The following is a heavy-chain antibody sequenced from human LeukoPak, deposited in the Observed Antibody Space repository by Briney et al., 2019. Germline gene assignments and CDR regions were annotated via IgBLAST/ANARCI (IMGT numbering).Heavy chain of an antibody. CDR3: ARLDYDYVWGSYRYDDY. Sequence: SSETLSLTCTVSGGSISSYYWSWIRQPAGKGLEWIGRIYTSGSTNYNPSLKSRVTMSVDTSKNQFSLKLSSVTAADTAVYYCARLDYDYVWGSYRYDDYWGQGTLVTVSS. D-gene: IGHD3-16*02. V-gene: IGHV4-4*07. J-gene: IGHJ4*02. CDR1: GGSISSYY. CDR2: IYTSGST.